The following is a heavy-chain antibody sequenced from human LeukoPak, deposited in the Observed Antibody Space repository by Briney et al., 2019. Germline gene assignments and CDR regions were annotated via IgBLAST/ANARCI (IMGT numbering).Heavy chain of an antibody. Sequence: PSETLSLTCTVSGGSISSSSYYWGWIRQPPGKGLEWIGSIYYSGSTYYNPSLKSRVTISVDTSKNQFSLKLSSVTAADTAVYYCAGLPEYSSSLIDYWGQGTLVTVSS. V-gene: IGHV4-39*01. CDR2: IYYSGST. CDR3: AGLPEYSSSLIDY. CDR1: GGSISSSSYY. J-gene: IGHJ4*02. D-gene: IGHD6-6*01.